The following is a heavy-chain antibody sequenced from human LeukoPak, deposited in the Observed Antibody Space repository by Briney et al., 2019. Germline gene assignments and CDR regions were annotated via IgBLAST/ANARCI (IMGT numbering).Heavy chain of an antibody. CDR2: IIPIFGTA. D-gene: IGHD6-13*01. V-gene: IGHV1-69*13. Sequence: SVKVSCKASGGTFSSYAISWVRQAPGQGLEWMGGIIPIFGTANYAQKFQGRVTITADESTSTAYMELSSLRSEDTAVYYCARGVEATYSSSWYGNYWGQGTRVTVYS. CDR3: ARGVEATYSSSWYGNY. J-gene: IGHJ4*02. CDR1: GGTFSSYA.